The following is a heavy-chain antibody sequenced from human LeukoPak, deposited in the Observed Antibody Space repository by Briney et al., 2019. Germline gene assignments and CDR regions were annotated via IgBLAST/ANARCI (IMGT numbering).Heavy chain of an antibody. CDR3: ARVRIFGVVINYYYGMDV. V-gene: IGHV4-34*01. CDR2: INHSGST. Sequence: PSETLSLTCAVYGGSFSGCYWSWIRQPPGKGLEWIGEINHSGSTNYNPSLKSRVTISVDTSKNQFSLKLSSVTAADTAVYYCARVRIFGVVINYYYGMDVWGQGTTVTVSS. D-gene: IGHD3-3*01. J-gene: IGHJ6*02. CDR1: GGSFSGCY.